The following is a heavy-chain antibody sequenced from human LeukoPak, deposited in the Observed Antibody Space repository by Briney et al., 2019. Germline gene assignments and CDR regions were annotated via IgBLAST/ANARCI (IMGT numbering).Heavy chain of an antibody. CDR1: GYTFTGYY. CDR2: ISAYNGNT. V-gene: IGHV1-18*04. J-gene: IGHJ6*02. Sequence: GASVKVSCKGSGYTFTGYYWHWVRQAPGQGLEWMGWISAYNGNTNYAQKLQGRVTMTTDTSTSTAYMELRSLRSDDTAVYYCARDRRAAGPYYYYYGIDVWGQGTTVTVSS. CDR3: ARDRRAAGPYYYYYGIDV. D-gene: IGHD6-13*01.